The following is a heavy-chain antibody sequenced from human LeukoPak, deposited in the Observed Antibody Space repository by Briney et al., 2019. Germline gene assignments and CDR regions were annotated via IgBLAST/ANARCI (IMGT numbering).Heavy chain of an antibody. CDR3: ARDLSKGYCSSTSCYGPLSYYYGMDV. D-gene: IGHD2-2*01. CDR2: INPSGGST. J-gene: IGHJ6*02. CDR1: GYTFTSYY. V-gene: IGHV1-46*01. Sequence: ASVKVSCKASGYTFTSYYMHWVRQAPGQGLEWMGIINPSGGSTSYAQKFQGRVTMTRDTSTSTVYMVLSSLRSEDTAVYYCARDLSKGYCSSTSCYGPLSYYYGMDVWGQGTTVTVSS.